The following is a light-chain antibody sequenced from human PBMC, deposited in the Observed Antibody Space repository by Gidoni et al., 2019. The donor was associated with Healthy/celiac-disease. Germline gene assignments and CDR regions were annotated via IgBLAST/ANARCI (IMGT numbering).Light chain of an antibody. V-gene: IGLV3-1*01. CDR3: QAWDSSTVV. CDR2: QDS. J-gene: IGLJ2*01. CDR1: KLGDKY. Sequence: PGQTASFTCSGDKLGDKYACWYQQKPGQSPVLVIYQDSKRPSGIPERFSGSNSGNTATLTISGTQAMDEADYYCQAWDSSTVVFGGGTKLTVL.